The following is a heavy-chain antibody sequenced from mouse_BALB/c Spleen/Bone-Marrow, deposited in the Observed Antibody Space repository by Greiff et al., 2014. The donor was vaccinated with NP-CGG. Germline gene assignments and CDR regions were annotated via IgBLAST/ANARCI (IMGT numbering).Heavy chain of an antibody. V-gene: IGHV14-3*02. CDR2: IDPANGNT. J-gene: IGHJ2*01. CDR1: GLNIKDTY. Sequence: EVNVVESGAELVKPGASVKLSCTASGLNIKDTYMHWVKQRPEQGLEWIGRIDPANGNTKYDPKFQGKATITADTSSNTAYLQLSSLTSEDTAVYYCARYRLGTYFDYWGQGTALTVSS. D-gene: IGHD2-14*01. CDR3: ARYRLGTYFDY.